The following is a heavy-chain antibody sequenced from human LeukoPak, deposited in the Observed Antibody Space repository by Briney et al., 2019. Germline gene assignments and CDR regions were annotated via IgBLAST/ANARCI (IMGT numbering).Heavy chain of an antibody. CDR1: DYTFTSYG. CDR2: ISAYNGYT. J-gene: IGHJ4*02. CDR3: ARKDSSSWYPQVDY. V-gene: IGHV1-18*01. Sequence: ASVKVSCKASDYTFTSYGISWVRQAPGQGLEWMGWISAYNGYTNYAQKLQGRVTMTTDTSTSTAYMELRSLRSDDTAVYYCARKDSSSWYPQVDYWGQGTLVTVSS. D-gene: IGHD6-13*01.